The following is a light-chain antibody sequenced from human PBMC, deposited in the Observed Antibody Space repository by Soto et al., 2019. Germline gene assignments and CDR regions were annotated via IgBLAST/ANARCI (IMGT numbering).Light chain of an antibody. V-gene: IGKV3-15*01. CDR1: QSVSNN. CDR2: GAS. CDR3: QQYKNWPFT. J-gene: IGKJ2*01. Sequence: EIVMTQSPATLSVSPGERATLSCRASQSVSNNLAWFQQRPGQAPRVLIYGASARATGIPARFSGSGSGAEFTLTISSLQPEDFAVYYCQQYKNWPFTFGQGT.